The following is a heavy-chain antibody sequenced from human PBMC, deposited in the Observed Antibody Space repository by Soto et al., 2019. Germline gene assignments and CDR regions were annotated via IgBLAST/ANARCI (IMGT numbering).Heavy chain of an antibody. CDR1: GYSISSGYY. Sequence: LTCAVSGYSISSGYYWGWIRQSPGKGLEWIGSTSQSGSTYYNPSLKSRVTISADTSRNQFSLKLRSVTAADTAVYYWARVELHPPRRFDYWGQGTLVTVSS. CDR2: TSQSGST. J-gene: IGHJ4*02. CDR3: ARVELHPPRRFDY. V-gene: IGHV4-38-2*01. D-gene: IGHD1-7*01.